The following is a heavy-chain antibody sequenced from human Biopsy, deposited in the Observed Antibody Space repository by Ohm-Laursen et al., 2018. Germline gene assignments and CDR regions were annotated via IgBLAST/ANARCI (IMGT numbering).Heavy chain of an antibody. J-gene: IGHJ5*02. D-gene: IGHD1-14*01. CDR1: GKTFSDYS. Sequence: SETLSLTCEVYGKTFSDYSWSWIRQPAGQGLEWIGQIYTSGITNYNPSLKSRVTMSVDTSKNKFSLRVSSVTAADTAVYYCARDRDRRGWFDPWGQGTLVTVSS. V-gene: IGHV4-4*07. CDR3: ARDRDRRGWFDP. CDR2: IYTSGIT.